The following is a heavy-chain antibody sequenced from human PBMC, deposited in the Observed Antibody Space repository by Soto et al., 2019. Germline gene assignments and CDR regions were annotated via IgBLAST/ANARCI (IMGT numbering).Heavy chain of an antibody. CDR2: ISGYNGKT. Sequence: QGQLVQSGGEVKKPGASVKVSCKASGYTFSSYGISWVRQAPGHGLEWMGWISGYNGKTKYAQKVQDRVTMTTDTSTSTVYRELRSLRSDDTAVYYCAREGDVPYYYYGMYIWGQGTTVTFSS. D-gene: IGHD2-21*02. CDR3: AREGDVPYYYYGMYI. V-gene: IGHV1-18*01. J-gene: IGHJ6*02. CDR1: GYTFSSYG.